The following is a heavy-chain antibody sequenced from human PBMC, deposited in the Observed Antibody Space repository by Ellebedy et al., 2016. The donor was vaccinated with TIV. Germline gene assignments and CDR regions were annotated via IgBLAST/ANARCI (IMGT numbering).Heavy chain of an antibody. CDR1: GYTFTSYY. D-gene: IGHD2-2*01. V-gene: IGHV1-46*01. Sequence: ASVKVSCKASGYTFTSYYMHWVRQAPGQGLEWMGIINPSGGSTSYAQKFQGRVTMTRDTSTSTVYMELSSLRSEDTAVYYCARVQGKVVPAANDAFDIWGQGTMVTVSS. J-gene: IGHJ3*02. CDR2: INPSGGST. CDR3: ARVQGKVVPAANDAFDI.